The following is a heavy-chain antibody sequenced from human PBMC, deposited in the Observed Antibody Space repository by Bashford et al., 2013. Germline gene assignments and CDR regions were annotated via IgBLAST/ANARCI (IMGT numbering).Heavy chain of an antibody. CDR3: ARGYLRSSVEY. CDR2: INHFGGT. Sequence: SETLSLTCTVSGGSISSSSYYWGWIRQSPGKGLEWIGEINHFGGTKYNPPLESRVTMSVDTSNNHFSLRLNSLTAADTAVYYCARGYLRSSVEYWGQGTQVTVSS. D-gene: IGHD1-26*01. V-gene: IGHV4-39*02. J-gene: IGHJ4*02. CDR1: GGSISSSSYY.